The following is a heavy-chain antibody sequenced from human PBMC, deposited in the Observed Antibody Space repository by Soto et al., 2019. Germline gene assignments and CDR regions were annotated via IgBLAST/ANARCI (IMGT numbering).Heavy chain of an antibody. CDR3: VRENYFYGMDV. CDR1: GFDASVNF. J-gene: IGHJ6*02. CDR2: INNAGST. Sequence: GGSLRLSCAASGFDASVNFMTWVRQAPGRGLEWVSTINNAGSTFYADSVKGRFTISGDISKNTLYLQMNSLRVEDTAMYYCVRENYFYGMDVWGQGTAVTVSS. V-gene: IGHV3-66*01.